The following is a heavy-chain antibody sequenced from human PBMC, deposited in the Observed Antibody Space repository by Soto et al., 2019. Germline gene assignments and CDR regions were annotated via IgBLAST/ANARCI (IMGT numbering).Heavy chain of an antibody. Sequence: QLQLQESGSGLVKPSQTLSLTCAVSGCSISSGGYSWSWIRQPPGKGLEWIGYIYHSGSTYYNPSLKSRVTISVDRSKNQFSLKLSSVTAADTAVYYWARAGGLGAVAVDYWGQGTLVTVSS. J-gene: IGHJ4*02. CDR1: GCSISSGGYS. V-gene: IGHV4-30-2*01. CDR3: ARAGGLGAVAVDY. D-gene: IGHD6-19*01. CDR2: IYHSGST.